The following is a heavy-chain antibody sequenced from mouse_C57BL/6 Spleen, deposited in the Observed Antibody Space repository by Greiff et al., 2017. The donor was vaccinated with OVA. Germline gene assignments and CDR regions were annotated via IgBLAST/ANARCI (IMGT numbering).Heavy chain of an antibody. D-gene: IGHD4-1*01. J-gene: IGHJ4*01. CDR1: GFTFTDYY. Sequence: EVKLMESGGGLVQPGGSLSLSCAASGFTFTDYYMSWVRQPPGKALEWLGFIRNKANGYTSESSASVKGRFTISRDNSQSILYLQMNALRAEDSATYYCARSLHWDGYAMDCWGQGTSVTVSS. CDR3: ARSLHWDGYAMDC. V-gene: IGHV7-3*01. CDR2: IRNKANGYTS.